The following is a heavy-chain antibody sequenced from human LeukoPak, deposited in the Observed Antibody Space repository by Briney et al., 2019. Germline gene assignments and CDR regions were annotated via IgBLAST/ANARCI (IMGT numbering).Heavy chain of an antibody. J-gene: IGHJ6*03. CDR1: GGSITDYY. CDR2: IYSSGIT. D-gene: IGHD2-2*01. CDR3: ARVRTSCNPECDYYYMDV. Sequence: PSETLSLTCTVSGGSITDYYWSWIRQPAGKGLEWIGRIYSSGITNYNPSLKSRVTMSLDTSKNHFSLKLISVTAADTAVYYCARVRTSCNPECDYYYMDVWGKGTTVTVSS. V-gene: IGHV4-4*07.